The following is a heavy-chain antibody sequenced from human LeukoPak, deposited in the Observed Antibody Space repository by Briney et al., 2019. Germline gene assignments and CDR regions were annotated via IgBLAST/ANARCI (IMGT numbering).Heavy chain of an antibody. Sequence: SDTLSLTCTVSRDSISRHYWSWIRQPPGKGLGWTGYIYYSGSTNYNTSLKSRVTISSDTPKKPFSLKMKSVTAADTTVYYSARCDFWGSYRSPRYYFDYWGGGT. D-gene: IGHD3-16*02. CDR3: ARCDFWGSYRSPRYYFDY. V-gene: IGHV4-59*08. CDR2: IYYSGST. CDR1: RDSISRHY. J-gene: IGHJ4*02.